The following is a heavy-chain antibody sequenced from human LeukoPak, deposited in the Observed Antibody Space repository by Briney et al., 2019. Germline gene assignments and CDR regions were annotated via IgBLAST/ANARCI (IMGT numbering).Heavy chain of an antibody. CDR1: GFTFSSYG. CDR2: ISNKGGST. D-gene: IGHD1-26*01. CDR3: VKSGTWADFDS. Sequence: GGSLRLSCSASGFTFSSYGMHWVRQAPGKGLEYVSGISNKGGSTYYADSVKGGFTISRDNSKNTLHLQMSSLRADDTAVYYCVKSGTWADFDSWGQGTLVTVSS. J-gene: IGHJ4*02. V-gene: IGHV3-64D*09.